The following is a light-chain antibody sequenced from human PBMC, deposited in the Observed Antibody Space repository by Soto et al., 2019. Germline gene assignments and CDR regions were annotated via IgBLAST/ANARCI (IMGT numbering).Light chain of an antibody. CDR2: KAS. J-gene: IGKJ4*01. Sequence: DIQMTQSPSTLSASVGDRVTITCRASQSIDTWLAWYQQKPGKVPKLLIYKASTLKSGVPSRFSGSGSGTEFTLTISSLQLDDFATYYCQQYNIYPLTFGGGTKVDIK. V-gene: IGKV1-5*03. CDR1: QSIDTW. CDR3: QQYNIYPLT.